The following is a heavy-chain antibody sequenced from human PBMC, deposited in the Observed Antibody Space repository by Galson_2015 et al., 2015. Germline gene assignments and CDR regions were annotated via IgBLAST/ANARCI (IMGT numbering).Heavy chain of an antibody. CDR1: GYTFTNYG. D-gene: IGHD3-3*01. J-gene: IGHJ4*02. Sequence: SVKVSCKASGYTFTNYGITWVRQAPGQGLEWMGWISAYNGDTTYAQKVQGRVTLTTDTSTTTAYMELRSLRSDDTAVYYCARGGVVPPDYWGRGPLVTVSS. CDR2: ISAYNGDT. CDR3: ARGGVVPPDY. V-gene: IGHV1-18*04.